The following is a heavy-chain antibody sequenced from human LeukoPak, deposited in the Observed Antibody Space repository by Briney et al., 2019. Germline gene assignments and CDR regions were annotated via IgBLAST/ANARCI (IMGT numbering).Heavy chain of an antibody. CDR1: GGSISSNNYY. Sequence: PSQTLSLTCTVSGGSISSNNYYWSWIRQPPGEGLEWIGYISYSGSTYYNPSLKSRVTISVDTSKNQFSLKLSSVTAADTAVYYCARGPPPSYYDSSGYSYPTYYFDYWGQGTLVTVSS. V-gene: IGHV4-30-4*01. D-gene: IGHD3-22*01. CDR2: ISYSGST. CDR3: ARGPPPSYYDSSGYSYPTYYFDY. J-gene: IGHJ4*02.